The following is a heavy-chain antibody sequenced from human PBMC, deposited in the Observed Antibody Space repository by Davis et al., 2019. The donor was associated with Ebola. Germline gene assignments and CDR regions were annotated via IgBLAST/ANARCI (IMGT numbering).Heavy chain of an antibody. D-gene: IGHD3-22*01. Sequence: SVKVSCKASGGTLSRDDISWVRQAPAQGREWMGRISPIIGMVNYAQKFQGRVMITADKPTSTAYMELRSLRSEDTAVYYCARLIPVVTDNWFDLWGQGTLVTVSS. CDR1: GGTLSRDD. CDR2: ISPIIGMV. J-gene: IGHJ5*02. CDR3: ARLIPVVTDNWFDL. V-gene: IGHV1-69*04.